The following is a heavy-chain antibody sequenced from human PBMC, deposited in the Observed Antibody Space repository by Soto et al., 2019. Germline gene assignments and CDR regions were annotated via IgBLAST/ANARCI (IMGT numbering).Heavy chain of an antibody. CDR3: ARVLSGSSLFDY. J-gene: IGHJ4*02. CDR2: ISYSGST. CDR1: GGSIISDY. Sequence: TLSLTCTVSGGSIISDYWSWIRQPPGKGLEWIGYISYSGSTNYNPSLKSRVTISADTSKNQFSLNLSSVTAADTAVYYCARVLSGSSLFDYWGQGTLVTVSS. D-gene: IGHD1-26*01. V-gene: IGHV4-59*01.